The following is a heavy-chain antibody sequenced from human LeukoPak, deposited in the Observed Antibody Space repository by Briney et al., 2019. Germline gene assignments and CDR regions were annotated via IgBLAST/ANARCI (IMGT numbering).Heavy chain of an antibody. D-gene: IGHD6-6*01. CDR2: TYHSGST. V-gene: IGHV4-30-2*01. CDR3: ARDPGSYGSSPQGSS. Sequence: TLSLTCTVSGGSIRSGGYYWSWIRQPPGKGLGWIGYTYHSGSTYYNPSLKGRVTISVDRPKNQFSLKLSSVTAADTAVYYCARDPGSYGSSPQGSSWGQGTLVTVSS. J-gene: IGHJ4*02. CDR1: GGSIRSGGYY.